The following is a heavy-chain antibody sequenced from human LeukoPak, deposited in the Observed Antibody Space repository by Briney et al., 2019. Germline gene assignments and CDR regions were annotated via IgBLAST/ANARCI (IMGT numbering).Heavy chain of an antibody. D-gene: IGHD2-21*02. CDR2: ISAYNGNT. V-gene: IGHV1-18*01. CDR1: GYTFTSYG. Sequence: GASVKVSCKASGYTFTSYGISWVRQAPGQGLEWMGWISAYNGNTNYAQKLQGRVTMTTDTSTSTAYMELRSLRSDDTAVYYCARGVEVVTANAYYYYGMDVWGQGTTVTVSS. CDR3: ARGVEVVTANAYYYYGMDV. J-gene: IGHJ6*02.